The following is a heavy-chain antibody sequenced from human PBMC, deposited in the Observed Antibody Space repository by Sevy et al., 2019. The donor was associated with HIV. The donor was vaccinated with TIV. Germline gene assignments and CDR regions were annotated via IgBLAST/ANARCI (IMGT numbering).Heavy chain of an antibody. D-gene: IGHD5-12*01. J-gene: IGHJ6*02. Sequence: GESLKISCAASGFTFSSYAMSWVRQAPGKGLEWVSAISGSGGSTYYADSVKGRFTISRDNSKNTLYLQMNSLRAEDTAVYYCAKDSSLIVATSLDVWGPGTTVTVSS. V-gene: IGHV3-23*01. CDR3: AKDSSLIVATSLDV. CDR2: ISGSGGST. CDR1: GFTFSSYA.